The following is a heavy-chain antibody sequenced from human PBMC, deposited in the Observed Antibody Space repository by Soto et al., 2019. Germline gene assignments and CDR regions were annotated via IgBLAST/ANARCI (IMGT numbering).Heavy chain of an antibody. CDR3: ARGHTAMGRGKNLGDY. V-gene: IGHV3-21*01. CDR2: ISSSSYI. Sequence: GGSLRLSCAASGFTFSSYSMNWVRQAPGKGLEWVSSISSSSYIYYADSVKGRFTISRDNAKNSLYLQMNSLRAEDTAVYYCARGHTAMGRGKNLGDYWGQGTLVTVSS. CDR1: GFTFSSYS. D-gene: IGHD5-18*01. J-gene: IGHJ4*02.